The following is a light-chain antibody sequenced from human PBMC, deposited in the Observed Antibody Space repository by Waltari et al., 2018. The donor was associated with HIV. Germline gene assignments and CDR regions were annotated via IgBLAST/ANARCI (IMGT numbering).Light chain of an antibody. CDR3: QSADSLGTYYV. CDR2: KDN. J-gene: IGLJ1*01. V-gene: IGLV3-25*03. CDR1: FLAKQY. Sequence: SSELTQAPSVSVSPGHTATITYSGGFLAKQYVYWYQQRPGQAPVVVISKDNERPSGIPARFSGSSSGTTVTLTISGVQAEDEADYYCQSADSLGTYYVFGPGTKVTVL.